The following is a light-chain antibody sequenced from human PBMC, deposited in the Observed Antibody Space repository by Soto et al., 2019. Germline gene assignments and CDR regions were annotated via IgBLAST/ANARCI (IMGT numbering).Light chain of an antibody. CDR3: SSYTISSTPLYV. CDR2: DVS. Sequence: QSALTQPASVSGSPGQSIAISCTGTSSDVVAYDYVSWYQQHPAKAPKLMIYDVSNRPSGVSNRFSGSKSGNTASLTISGLQAEDEADYYCSSYTISSTPLYVFGTGTKVTVL. V-gene: IGLV2-14*03. J-gene: IGLJ1*01. CDR1: SSDVVAYDY.